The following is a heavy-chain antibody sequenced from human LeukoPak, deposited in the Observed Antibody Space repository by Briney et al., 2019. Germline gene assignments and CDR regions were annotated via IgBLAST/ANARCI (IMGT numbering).Heavy chain of an antibody. CDR2: ISGSGGST. D-gene: IGHD6-19*01. Sequence: GGSLRLSCVASGFTFSIYVMSWVRQAPGRGLEWVSGISGSGGSTYYADSVKGRFTISRDNSENTLYLQMDSLRAEDTALYYCAKDSGRDDWYFNLWGRGTLVAVSS. J-gene: IGHJ2*01. CDR1: GFTFSIYV. V-gene: IGHV3-23*01. CDR3: AKDSGRDDWYFNL.